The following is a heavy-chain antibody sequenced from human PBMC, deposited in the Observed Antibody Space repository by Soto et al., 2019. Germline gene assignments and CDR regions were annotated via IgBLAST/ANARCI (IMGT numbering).Heavy chain of an antibody. CDR1: GFTFSSYG. J-gene: IGHJ5*02. Sequence: PGGSLRLSCAASGFTFSSYGMHWVRQAPGKGLEWVAVIWYDGSNKYYADSVKGRFTISRDNSKNTLYLQMNSLRAEDTAVYYCARTHRPYYYDSSGSHNNWFDPWGQGTLVTVSS. CDR3: ARTHRPYYYDSSGSHNNWFDP. D-gene: IGHD3-22*01. V-gene: IGHV3-33*01. CDR2: IWYDGSNK.